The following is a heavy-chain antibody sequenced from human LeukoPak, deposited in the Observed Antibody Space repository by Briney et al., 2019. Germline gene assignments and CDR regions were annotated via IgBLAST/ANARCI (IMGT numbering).Heavy chain of an antibody. CDR3: AHELRFLEWPTPFDY. Sequence: VKVSCKASGGTFSSYAIRWVRQAAGQGLKWMGRIIPIFGTANYAQKFQGRVTITTDESTSTAYMELSSLRSEDTAVYYCAHELRFLEWPTPFDYWGQGTLVTVYS. J-gene: IGHJ4*02. CDR2: IIPIFGTA. D-gene: IGHD3-3*01. V-gene: IGHV1-69*13. CDR1: GGTFSSYA.